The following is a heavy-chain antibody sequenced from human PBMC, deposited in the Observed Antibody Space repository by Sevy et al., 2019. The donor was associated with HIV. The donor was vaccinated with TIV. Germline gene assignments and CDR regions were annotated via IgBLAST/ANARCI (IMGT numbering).Heavy chain of an antibody. CDR2: IKQDGSEK. CDR1: GFTFSSYW. Sequence: GGSLRLSCAASGFTFSSYWMSWVRQAPGKGLEWVANIKQDGSEKYYVDSVKGRFTISRDNAKNSLYLQMNSLRAEDTAVYYCARLSRVGYCSSTSCAIYRPGDYYYGMDVWGQGTTVTVSS. CDR3: ARLSRVGYCSSTSCAIYRPGDYYYGMDV. J-gene: IGHJ6*02. D-gene: IGHD2-2*01. V-gene: IGHV3-7*01.